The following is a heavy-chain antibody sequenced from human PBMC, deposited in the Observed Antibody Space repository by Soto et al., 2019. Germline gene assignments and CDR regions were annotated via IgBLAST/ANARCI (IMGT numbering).Heavy chain of an antibody. CDR2: IAVGSGYT. CDR3: AADATAWQQMVPSDY. V-gene: IGHV1-58*01. J-gene: IGHJ4*02. D-gene: IGHD2-8*01. CDR1: GFTFTSSA. Sequence: SVKVSCKAYGFTFTSSAFQWVRQARGQRLEWIGWIAVGSGYTNYAQRFQDRVTLTRDMSTAPTYMELSRLTSEDTAIYYCAADATAWQQMVPSDYWGQGTLVTVSS.